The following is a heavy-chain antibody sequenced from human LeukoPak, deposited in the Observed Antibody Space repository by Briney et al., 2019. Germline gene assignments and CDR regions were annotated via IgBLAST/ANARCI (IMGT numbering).Heavy chain of an antibody. D-gene: IGHD4-23*01. J-gene: IGHJ4*02. CDR1: EFIFSGYW. CDR3: ARDYGGCLDY. CDR2: IYYSGST. Sequence: GSLRLSCAASEFIFSGYWMNWVRQAPGKGLEWIGYIYYSGSTNYNPSLKSRVTISVDTSKNQFSLRLSSVTAADTAVYYCARDYGGCLDYWGQGTLVTVSS. V-gene: IGHV4-59*12.